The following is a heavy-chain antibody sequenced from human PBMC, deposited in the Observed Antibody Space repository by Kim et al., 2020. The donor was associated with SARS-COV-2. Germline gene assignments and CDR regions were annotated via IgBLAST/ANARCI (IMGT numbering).Heavy chain of an antibody. Sequence: SETLSLTCAVYGGSFSGYYWSWIRQPPGKGLEWIGEINHSGSTNYNPSLKSRVTISVDTSKNQFSLKLSSVTTADTAVYYCARVWVAARPWTRYMDVWGKGTTVTGSS. CDR1: GGSFSGYY. CDR2: INHSGST. D-gene: IGHD6-6*01. J-gene: IGHJ6*03. V-gene: IGHV4-34*01. CDR3: ARVWVAARPWTRYMDV.